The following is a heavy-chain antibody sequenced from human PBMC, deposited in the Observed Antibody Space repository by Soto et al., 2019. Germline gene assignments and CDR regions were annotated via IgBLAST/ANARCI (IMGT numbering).Heavy chain of an antibody. CDR2: IIPLTDTI. Sequence: VQLVQSGAEVKKPGSSVRVSCKASGGTFSNYAISWVRQAPGQGLEWMGAIIPLTDTINYAQRFQGRVTITADKSTTTAFMEVSSLRSEDTAVYYCARDDCGYNSCYKSGMGVWGQGTTVIVSS. CDR1: GGTFSNYA. V-gene: IGHV1-69*06. CDR3: ARDDCGYNSCYKSGMGV. D-gene: IGHD2-2*02. J-gene: IGHJ6*02.